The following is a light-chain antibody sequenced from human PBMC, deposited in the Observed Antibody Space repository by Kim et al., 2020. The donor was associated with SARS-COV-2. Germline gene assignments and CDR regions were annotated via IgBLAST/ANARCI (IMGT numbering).Light chain of an antibody. J-gene: IGLJ3*02. Sequence: GKTVTISCTRSSGRIASNYVNWYQQRPGSAPTTVIYEDNQRPSGVPDRFSGSIDSSSNSASLTISGLKTEDEADYYCQSYDSSNWVFGGVTQLTVL. CDR2: EDN. CDR1: SGRIASNY. V-gene: IGLV6-57*03. CDR3: QSYDSSNWV.